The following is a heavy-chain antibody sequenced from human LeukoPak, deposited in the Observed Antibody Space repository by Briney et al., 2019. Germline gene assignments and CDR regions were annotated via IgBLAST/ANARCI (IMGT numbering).Heavy chain of an antibody. V-gene: IGHV3-23*01. CDR3: AKDLIAARRGSDYFDY. D-gene: IGHD6-6*01. J-gene: IGHJ4*02. CDR1: GFTFSSYA. CDR2: ISGSGGST. Sequence: GGSLRLSCAASGFTFSSYAMSWVRQAPGKGLEWVSAISGSGGSTYYADSVKGRFTISRDNSKNTLYLQMNSLRAEDTAVYYCAKDLIAARRGSDYFDYWGQGTLVTVSS.